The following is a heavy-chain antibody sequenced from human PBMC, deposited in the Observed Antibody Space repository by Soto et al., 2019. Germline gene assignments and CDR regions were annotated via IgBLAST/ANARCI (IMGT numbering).Heavy chain of an antibody. V-gene: IGHV4-61*01. J-gene: IGHJ6*02. CDR3: ARGVAFGYYYHMDL. CDR1: GGSVSNISDY. Sequence: SETLSLTCTVSGGSVSNISDYWSWVRQPPGKGLEWIGYIYYSGSADYNPSLGSRVTISLDTSKNQFSLKLSSVTTADTAVYYCARGVAFGYYYHMDLWGQGTTVTVSS. D-gene: IGHD3-10*01. CDR2: IYYSGSA.